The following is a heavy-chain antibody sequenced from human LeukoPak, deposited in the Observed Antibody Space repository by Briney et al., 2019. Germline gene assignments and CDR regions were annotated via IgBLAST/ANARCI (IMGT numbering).Heavy chain of an antibody. D-gene: IGHD3-3*01. CDR3: ARGGSITIFGVIITGDWFDP. J-gene: IGHJ5*02. V-gene: IGHV1-18*01. CDR1: GYTFTSYG. CDR2: ISAYNGNT. Sequence: ASVKVSCKASGYTFTSYGISWVRQAPGQGLEWMGWISAYNGNTNYAQKLQGRVTMTTDTSTSTAYMELRSLRSDDTAVYYCARGGSITIFGVIITGDWFDPWGQETLVTVSA.